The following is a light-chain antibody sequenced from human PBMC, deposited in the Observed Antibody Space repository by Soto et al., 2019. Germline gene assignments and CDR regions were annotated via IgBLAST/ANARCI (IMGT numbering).Light chain of an antibody. CDR1: QSVSDS. V-gene: IGKV3-15*01. CDR2: GAS. J-gene: IGKJ1*01. Sequence: EIVLTQSPGTLSLSPGERATLSCRASQSVSDSLAWYQQRPGQAPRLLIYGASTRATGIPARFSGSGSGTEFTLTIRSLQSEDFAIYYCQQYKNWPQTFGQGTKVDIK. CDR3: QQYKNWPQT.